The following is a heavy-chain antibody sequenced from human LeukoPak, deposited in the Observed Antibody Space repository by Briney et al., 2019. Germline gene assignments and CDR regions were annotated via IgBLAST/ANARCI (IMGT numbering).Heavy chain of an antibody. J-gene: IGHJ5*02. Sequence: GGSLRLSCAASGLTFSDYYMSWIRQAPGKGLEWVSYISSSGSSIKYSDSVKGRFTISRDNAKNSLYLQMNSLRTDDTAVYYCASRYSSSRPFDPWGQGTLVTVSS. CDR1: GLTFSDYY. CDR3: ASRYSSSRPFDP. D-gene: IGHD6-13*01. CDR2: ISSSGSSI. V-gene: IGHV3-11*04.